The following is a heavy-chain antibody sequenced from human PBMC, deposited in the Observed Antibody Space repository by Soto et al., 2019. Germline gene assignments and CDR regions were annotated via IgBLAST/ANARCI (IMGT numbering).Heavy chain of an antibody. V-gene: IGHV4-59*01. Sequence: ETLSLTCTVSGGSISSYYWSWIRQPPGKGLEWIGYIYYSGSTNYNPSLKSRVTISVDTSKNQFSLKLSSVTAADTAVYYCARGSSSWYIFDYWGQGTLVNVSS. J-gene: IGHJ4*02. CDR2: IYYSGST. CDR3: ARGSSSWYIFDY. D-gene: IGHD6-13*01. CDR1: GGSISSYY.